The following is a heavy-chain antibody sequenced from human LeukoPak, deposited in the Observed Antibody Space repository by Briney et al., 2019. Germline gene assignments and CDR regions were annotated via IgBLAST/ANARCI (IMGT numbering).Heavy chain of an antibody. CDR2: INSDGSDT. CDR3: ARSGSGYSHYYYMDV. J-gene: IGHJ6*03. Sequence: PGGSLRLSCAVSGFTFSNYWMHWVRQVPGEGPVWVSHINSDGSDTTYADSVKGRFTISRDNAKDTLYLQMNSLRAEDTAVYYRARSGSGYSHYYYMDVWGKGTTVTVSS. CDR1: GFTFSNYW. D-gene: IGHD1-26*01. V-gene: IGHV3-74*01.